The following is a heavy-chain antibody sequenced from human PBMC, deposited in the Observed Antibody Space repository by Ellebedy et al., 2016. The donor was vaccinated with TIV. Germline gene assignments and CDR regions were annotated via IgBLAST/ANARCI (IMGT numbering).Heavy chain of an antibody. CDR3: ARDHELSATRYYYYGLDV. V-gene: IGHV3-30*04. D-gene: IGHD2-15*01. CDR2: ISYDGSNK. CDR1: GLTFSNYA. Sequence: GGSLRLSXAASGLTFSNYAMHWVRQAPGKGLEWVTVISYDGSNKYYADSVKGRFTISRDNSKNTLYLQMNSLRAEDTAVYYCARDHELSATRYYYYGLDVWGHGTTVTVSS. J-gene: IGHJ6*02.